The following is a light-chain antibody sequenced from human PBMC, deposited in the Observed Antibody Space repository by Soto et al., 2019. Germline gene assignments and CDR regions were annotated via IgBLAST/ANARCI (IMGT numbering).Light chain of an antibody. CDR1: QDINSH. J-gene: IGKJ4*01. V-gene: IGKV1-9*01. CDR2: AGT. Sequence: IQLTQSPSSLSASVGDRVTITCRASQDINSHLAWYQQKPGKAPNLLIYAGTSLQSGVPSRFSGSGSGTEFTLTISSRQPEDFATYYCQQLHLYPSTFGGGTKVEI. CDR3: QQLHLYPST.